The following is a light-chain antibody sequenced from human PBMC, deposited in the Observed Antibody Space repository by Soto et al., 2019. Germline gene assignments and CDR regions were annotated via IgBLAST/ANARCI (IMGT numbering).Light chain of an antibody. CDR1: QSVNSVS. J-gene: IGKJ1*01. Sequence: EIVLTQSPGTLSLSPGERATLSCRASQSVNSVSLAWYQQKPGQAPRLLIYGASSRATGIPDRFSGSGSGTDFTLTISRLDPEDFAVYFCQQYDSSPRTFGQGTKVEIK. CDR2: GAS. CDR3: QQYDSSPRT. V-gene: IGKV3-20*01.